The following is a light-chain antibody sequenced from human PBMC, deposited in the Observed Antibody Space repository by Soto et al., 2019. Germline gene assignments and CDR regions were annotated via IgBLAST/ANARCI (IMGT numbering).Light chain of an antibody. CDR3: QQSYTTPRT. Sequence: DIQMTQSPSSLSASVGDRVSVTCRASQSISTLLNWYQQRPGEAAKLLIYAASSLQSGVPSRFSGSGSGADFTLTIGSLQPEDFATYYCQQSYTTPRTFGQGTKVEVK. J-gene: IGKJ1*01. CDR2: AAS. CDR1: QSISTL. V-gene: IGKV1-39*01.